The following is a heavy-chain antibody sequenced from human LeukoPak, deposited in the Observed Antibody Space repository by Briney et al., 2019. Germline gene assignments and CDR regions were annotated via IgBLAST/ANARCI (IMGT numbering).Heavy chain of an antibody. J-gene: IGHJ4*02. CDR1: GFTFSNYA. CDR3: ARGSSYYDSSGYLSFDY. D-gene: IGHD3-22*01. V-gene: IGHV3-23*01. Sequence: GGSLRLSCAASGFTFSNYAMSWVRQAPGKGLEWVSAISGSGAGTYYADSVKGRFTISRDHSKNTLYLQMNSLRAEDMAVYYCARGSSYYDSSGYLSFDYWGQGTLVTVSS. CDR2: ISGSGAGT.